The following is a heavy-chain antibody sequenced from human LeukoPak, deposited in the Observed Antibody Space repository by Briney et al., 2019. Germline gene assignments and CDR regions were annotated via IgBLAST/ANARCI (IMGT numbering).Heavy chain of an antibody. CDR3: VTKEPSTSGWSY. CDR2: IKEDGSEK. CDR1: GFTFSSYS. D-gene: IGHD6-19*01. V-gene: IGHV3-7*01. J-gene: IGHJ4*02. Sequence: GGSLRLSCTASGFTFSSYSMSWVRQAPGKGLEWVANIKEDGSEKNYVDSVKGRFTISRDNAENSVYLQMNDLRAEDTGVYYCVTKEPSTSGWSYWGQGTLVTVSS.